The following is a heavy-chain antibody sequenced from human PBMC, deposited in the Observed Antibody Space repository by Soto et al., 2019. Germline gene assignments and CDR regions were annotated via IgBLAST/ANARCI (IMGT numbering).Heavy chain of an antibody. D-gene: IGHD2-2*01. V-gene: IGHV3-30*09. CDR2: ISYDGSDK. J-gene: IGHJ3*02. CDR1: GFTFRNYN. Sequence: QVQLVESGGGVVQPGRSLRLSCATSGFTFRNYNMHWVRQAPGKGLEWVAIISYDGSDKYYTDSVKGRFAISRDNSKNTLYLQMNSLRAEDTAVNYCARENPSYYADAFDIWGQGTMVTVSS. CDR3: ARENPSYYADAFDI.